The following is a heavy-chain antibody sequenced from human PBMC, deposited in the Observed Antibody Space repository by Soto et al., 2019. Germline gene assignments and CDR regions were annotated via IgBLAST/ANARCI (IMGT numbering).Heavy chain of an antibody. CDR1: GFTFSNYA. CDR3: AKGGSGRVFDY. D-gene: IGHD1-26*01. CDR2: ISGSGGTT. V-gene: IGHV3-23*01. J-gene: IGHJ4*02. Sequence: EVQLLESGGGLVQPGGSLRLSCAASGFTFSNYAMTWVRQAPGKGLEWVSAISGSGGTTYYADSVKGRFTISRDNSMNTLYLQMNSLRGEDTAVYYCAKGGSGRVFDYWGQGTLVTVSS.